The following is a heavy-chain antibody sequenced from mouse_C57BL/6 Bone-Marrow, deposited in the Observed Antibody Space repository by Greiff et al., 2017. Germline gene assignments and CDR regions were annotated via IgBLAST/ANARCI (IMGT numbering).Heavy chain of an antibody. D-gene: IGHD2-10*01. V-gene: IGHV1-52*01. Sequence: QVQLQQPGAELVRPGSSVKLSCKASGYTFTSYWMHWVKQRPIQGLEWIGNIDPSDSETHYNQKFKDKATLTVDKASSTAYMQLSSLTSEDSAVYYCARKGAYQVFFDYWGQGTTLTVSS. CDR2: IDPSDSET. CDR3: ARKGAYQVFFDY. J-gene: IGHJ2*01. CDR1: GYTFTSYW.